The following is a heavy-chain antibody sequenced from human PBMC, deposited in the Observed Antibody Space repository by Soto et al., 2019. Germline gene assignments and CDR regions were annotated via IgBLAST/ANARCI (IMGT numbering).Heavy chain of an antibody. CDR2: IYYSGST. D-gene: IGHD4-17*01. CDR3: ASGMTTVTRNWFDP. V-gene: IGHV4-39*01. J-gene: IGHJ5*02. Sequence: QLQLQESGPGLVKPSETLSLTCTVSGGSISSSSYYWGWIRQPPGKGLEWIGSIYYSGSTYYNPSLKSRVTISVDTSKNQFSLKLSSVTAADTAVYYCASGMTTVTRNWFDPWGQGTLVTVSS. CDR1: GGSISSSSYY.